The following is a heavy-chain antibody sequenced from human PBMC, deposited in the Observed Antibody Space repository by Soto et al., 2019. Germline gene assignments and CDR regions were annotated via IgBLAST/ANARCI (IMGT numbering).Heavy chain of an antibody. CDR2: IIPIFGTA. V-gene: IGHV1-69*13. Sequence: ASVKVSCKASGGTFSSYAISWVRQAPGQGLEWMGGIIPIFGTANYAQKFQGRVTVTADESTSTAYMELSSLRSEDTAVYYCARDRPHTTDAFDIWGQGTMVTVSS. CDR3: ARDRPHTTDAFDI. D-gene: IGHD1-1*01. CDR1: GGTFSSYA. J-gene: IGHJ3*02.